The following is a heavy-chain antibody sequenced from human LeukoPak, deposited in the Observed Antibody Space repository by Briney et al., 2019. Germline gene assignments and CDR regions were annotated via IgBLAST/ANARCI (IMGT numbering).Heavy chain of an antibody. D-gene: IGHD6-19*01. CDR1: GFTFSDYY. CDR3: ARAVAGPSRRFDY. Sequence: GGSLRLSCAASGFTFSDYYMSWIRQAPGKGLEWVSYISGSGSTLYYADSVKGRFTISRDNTKNSLYLQMNSLRAEDTAVYYCARAVAGPSRRFDYWGQGTLVTVSS. V-gene: IGHV3-11*01. J-gene: IGHJ4*02. CDR2: ISGSGSTL.